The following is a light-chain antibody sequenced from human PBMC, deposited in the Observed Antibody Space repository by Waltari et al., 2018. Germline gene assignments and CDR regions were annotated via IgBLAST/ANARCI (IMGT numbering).Light chain of an antibody. V-gene: IGKV3-15*01. Sequence: EIVMTQSPATLSVSPGASPTLSCRASQSVSRNLAWYQHKPGQPPRLLIYGASIRATDVPGRFSGSGSGTEFTLAISSLQSEDFAIYYCQQYNNRPPDTFGQGTKLEI. CDR1: QSVSRN. J-gene: IGKJ2*01. CDR2: GAS. CDR3: QQYNNRPPDT.